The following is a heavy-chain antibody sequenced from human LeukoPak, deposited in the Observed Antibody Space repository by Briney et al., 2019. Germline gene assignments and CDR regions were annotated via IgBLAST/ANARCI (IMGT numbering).Heavy chain of an antibody. CDR2: INLDGSEK. D-gene: IGHD5-12*01. J-gene: IGHJ4*02. CDR3: ARGITSGPRRYDVRNFDY. V-gene: IGHV3-7*01. CDR1: GFIFSTSW. Sequence: GGSLRLSCTASGFIFSTSWMTWVRQAPGKGLEWVANINLDGSEKYYVDSVKGRFTISRDNAKNSLYLQMNSLRAEDTAVYYCARGITSGPRRYDVRNFDYWGLGTPVTVSS.